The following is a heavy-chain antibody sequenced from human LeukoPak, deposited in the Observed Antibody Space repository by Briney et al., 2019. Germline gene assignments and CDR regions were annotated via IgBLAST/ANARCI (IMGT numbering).Heavy chain of an antibody. V-gene: IGHV4-59*01. D-gene: IGHD3-16*01. CDR1: GDSISGYY. CDR3: VYGPNHYYFDH. J-gene: IGHJ4*02. Sequence: SETLSLTCTVSGDSISGYYYTWIRQPTEKDLEWIGYVHDTGSTNYNPSLKSRVTISLDTSMKQFSLNLRSVTAADAAVYFCVYGPNHYYFDHWGQGTLATVSS. CDR2: VHDTGST.